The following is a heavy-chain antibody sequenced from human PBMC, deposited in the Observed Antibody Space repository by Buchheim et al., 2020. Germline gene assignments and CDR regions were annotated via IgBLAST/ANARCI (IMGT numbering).Heavy chain of an antibody. CDR2: IWYDGSNK. CDR1: GFTFSSYG. CDR3: ARGIYCSGGSCYINWFDP. V-gene: IGHV3-33*01. Sequence: QVQLVESGGGVVQPGRSLRLSCAASGFTFSSYGMHWVRQAPGKGLEWVAVIWYDGSNKYYADSVKGRFTISRDNSKNTLYLQMNSLRAEDTAVYYCARGIYCSGGSCYINWFDPWGQGTL. D-gene: IGHD2-15*01. J-gene: IGHJ5*02.